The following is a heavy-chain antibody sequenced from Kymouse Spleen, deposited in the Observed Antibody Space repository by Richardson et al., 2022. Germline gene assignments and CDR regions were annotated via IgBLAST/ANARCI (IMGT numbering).Heavy chain of an antibody. CDR1: GGSFSGYY. V-gene: IGHV4-34*01. Sequence: QVQLQQWGAGLLKPSETLSLTCAVYGGSFSGYYWSWIRQPPGKGLEWIGEINHSGSTNYNPSLKSRVTISVDTSKNQFSLKLSSVTAADTAVYYCARGGYNWNYFDLWGRGTLVTVSS. CDR3: ARGGYNWNYFDL. D-gene: IGHD1-20*01,IGHD1-7*01. J-gene: IGHJ2*01. CDR2: INHSGST.